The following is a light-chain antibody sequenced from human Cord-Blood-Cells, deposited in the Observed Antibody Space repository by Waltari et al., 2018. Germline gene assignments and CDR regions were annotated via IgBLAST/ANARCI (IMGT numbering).Light chain of an antibody. CDR1: QSISSW. Sequence: DIQMTHSPSTPSASVGDRVPITCRASQSISSWLAWYQQKPGKAPKLLIYDASSLESGVPSRFSGSGSGTEFTLTISSLQPDDFATYYCQQYNSYSWTFGQGTKVEIK. V-gene: IGKV1-5*01. J-gene: IGKJ1*01. CDR2: DAS. CDR3: QQYNSYSWT.